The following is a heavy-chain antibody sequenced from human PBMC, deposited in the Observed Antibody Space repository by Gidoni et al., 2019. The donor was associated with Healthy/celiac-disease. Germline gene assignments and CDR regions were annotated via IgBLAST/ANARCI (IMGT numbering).Heavy chain of an antibody. CDR2: SYYSGST. J-gene: IGHJ4*02. CDR1: GGSISSYY. CDR3: ARDTSIAVAGLGFDY. V-gene: IGHV4-59*01. Sequence: QVQLQESGPGLVKPSETLSLTCTVSGGSISSYYWSWIRQPPGKGLEWIGYSYYSGSTNYNPSLKSRVTISVDTSKNQFSLKLSSVTAADTAVYYCARDTSIAVAGLGFDYWGQGTLVTVSS. D-gene: IGHD6-19*01.